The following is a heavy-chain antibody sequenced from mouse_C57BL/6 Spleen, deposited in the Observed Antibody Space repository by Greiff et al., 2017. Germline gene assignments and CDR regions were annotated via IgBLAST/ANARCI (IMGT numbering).Heavy chain of an antibody. J-gene: IGHJ1*03. CDR1: GYTFTSYW. V-gene: IGHV1-55*01. Sequence: VQLQQPGAELVKPGASVKMSCKASGYTFTSYWITWVKQRPGPGLEWIGDIYPGSGSTNYNEKFKSKATLTVDTSSSTAYMQLSSLTSEDSAVDYCARAYYDGSSDKYFDVWGTGTTVTVSS. D-gene: IGHD1-1*01. CDR2: IYPGSGST. CDR3: ARAYYDGSSDKYFDV.